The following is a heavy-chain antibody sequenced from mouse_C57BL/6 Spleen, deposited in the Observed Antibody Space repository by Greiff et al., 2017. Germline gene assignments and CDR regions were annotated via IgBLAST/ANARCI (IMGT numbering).Heavy chain of an antibody. J-gene: IGHJ3*01. V-gene: IGHV14-2*01. CDR2: IDPVDGET. D-gene: IGHD2-4*01. CDR3: ARGYDCDGAWFAY. Sequence: VQLQQSGAELVKPGASVKLSCTASGFNIKDYYMHWVQQRTEQGLEWIGRIDPVDGETKYAPKFQGRATITADTASNTAYLQLSSLTSEDTAVYYSARGYDCDGAWFAYWGQGTLVTVSA. CDR1: GFNIKDYY.